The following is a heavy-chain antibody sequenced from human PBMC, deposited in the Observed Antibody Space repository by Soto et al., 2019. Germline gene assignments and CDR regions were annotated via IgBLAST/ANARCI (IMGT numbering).Heavy chain of an antibody. CDR3: VRRLSPGIGDF. CDR1: GYSFTSYW. V-gene: IGHV5-51*01. Sequence: PGESLKISCKGSGYSFTSYWIAWVRQMPGKGLEWMGIIYPGDSDTRYSPSFQGQVTISADKSITTAYLQWSSLTASDTAIYYCVRRLSPGIGDFWGQGTLVTVSS. CDR2: IYPGDSDT. D-gene: IGHD3-10*01. J-gene: IGHJ4*02.